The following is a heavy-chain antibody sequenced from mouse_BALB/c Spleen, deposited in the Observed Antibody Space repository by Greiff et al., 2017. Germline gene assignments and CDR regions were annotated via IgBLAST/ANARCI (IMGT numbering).Heavy chain of an antibody. J-gene: IGHJ3*01. CDR1: GFDFSRYW. CDR2: INPDSSTI. V-gene: IGHV4-1*02. Sequence: EVKVIESGGGLVQPGGSLKLSCAASGFDFSRYWMSWVRQAPGKGLEWIGEINPDSSTINYTPSLKDKFIISRDNAKNTLYLQMSKVGSEDTALYYCASSRWFAYWGQGTLVTVSA. CDR3: ASSRWFAY.